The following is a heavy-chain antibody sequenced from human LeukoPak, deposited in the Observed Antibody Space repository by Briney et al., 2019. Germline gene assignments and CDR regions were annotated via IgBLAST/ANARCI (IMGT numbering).Heavy chain of an antibody. D-gene: IGHD3-10*01. CDR3: ARVGSDYYGSGSYYTHYYMDV. J-gene: IGHJ6*03. V-gene: IGHV4-59*10. Sequence: SETLSLTCAVYGGSFSGYYWSWIRQPAGKGLEWIGRIYTSGSTNYNPSLKSRVTISVDTSKNRFSLKLSSVTAADTAVYYCARVGSDYYGSGSYYTHYYMDVWGKGTTVTVSS. CDR1: GGSFSGYY. CDR2: IYTSGST.